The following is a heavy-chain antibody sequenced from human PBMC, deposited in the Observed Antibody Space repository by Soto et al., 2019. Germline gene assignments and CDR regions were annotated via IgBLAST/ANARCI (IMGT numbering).Heavy chain of an antibody. J-gene: IGHJ3*02. CDR2: TYYRSKWYN. D-gene: IGHD6-19*01. V-gene: IGHV6-1*01. CDR1: GDSVSSDSAA. Sequence: PSQTLSLTCAISGDSVSSDSAAWNWIRQSPSRGLEWLGRTYYRSKWYNEYAVSVKSRIAINPDTSKNQFSLQLKSVTPEDTAVYYCARGPSLSCSVGPRYMGVIDSWGQGTVVNVSS. CDR3: ARGPSLSCSVGPRYMGVIDS.